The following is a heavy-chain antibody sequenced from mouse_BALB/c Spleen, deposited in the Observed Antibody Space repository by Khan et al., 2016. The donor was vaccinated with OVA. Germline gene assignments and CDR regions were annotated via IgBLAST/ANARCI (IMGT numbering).Heavy chain of an antibody. CDR1: GFTFSSFG. V-gene: IGHV5-17*02. J-gene: IGHJ2*01. D-gene: IGHD1-1*01. Sequence: EVELVESGGGLVQPGGSRKLSCVASGFTFSSFGMHWVRQAPEKGLEWVAYISGDSSTIYHTDTVKGRFTISRDNPKNTLFLQMTSLRSEDRAMYYCARSYFYGYYFDQWGQGTTLTVSS. CDR2: ISGDSSTI. CDR3: ARSYFYGYYFDQ.